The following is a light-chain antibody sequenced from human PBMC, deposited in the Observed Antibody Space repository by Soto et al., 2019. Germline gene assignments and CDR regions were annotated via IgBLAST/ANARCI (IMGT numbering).Light chain of an antibody. CDR3: CSYAGSPTFVV. CDR2: EVN. V-gene: IGLV2-23*02. Sequence: QSALTQPASVSGSPGQAITISCTGTSSDVGTYNLVSWYQQHPSKAPKFIIYEVNKRPSGVSNRFSGSKSGNTASLTISGLQAEDEADYYCCSYAGSPTFVVFGGGTKLTVL. J-gene: IGLJ2*01. CDR1: SSDVGTYNL.